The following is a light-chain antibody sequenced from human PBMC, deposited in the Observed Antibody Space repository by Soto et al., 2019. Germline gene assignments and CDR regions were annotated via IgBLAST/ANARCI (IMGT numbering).Light chain of an antibody. V-gene: IGKV1-5*01. CDR2: GAS. CDR1: QSVTSR. CDR3: QQYNSYSLT. Sequence: DIQMTQSPSTLSASVGDRVTITCRASQSVTSRLAWYQQKPGKAPKLQIYGASNLESGVPSRFSGSGSGTEFTLTISSLQPDDFATYYCQQYNSYSLTFGGGTTVEIK. J-gene: IGKJ4*01.